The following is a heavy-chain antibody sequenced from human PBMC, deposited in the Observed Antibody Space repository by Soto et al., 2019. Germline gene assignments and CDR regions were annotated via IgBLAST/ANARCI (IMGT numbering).Heavy chain of an antibody. CDR1: GGSISSYY. V-gene: IGHV4-4*07. D-gene: IGHD4-17*01. J-gene: IGHJ3*02. Sequence: QVQLQESGPGLVKPSETLSLTCTVSGGSISSYYWSWIRQPAGKGLEWIGRIYTSGTTNYNPSLTSRVNLSVDTSKNQFSLKLSSVTAADTAVYYCAIDSYGGLNAFDIWGQGTMVTVSS. CDR3: AIDSYGGLNAFDI. CDR2: IYTSGTT.